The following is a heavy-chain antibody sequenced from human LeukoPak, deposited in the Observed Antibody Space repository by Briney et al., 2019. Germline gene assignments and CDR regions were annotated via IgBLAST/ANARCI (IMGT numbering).Heavy chain of an antibody. V-gene: IGHV3-11*06. D-gene: IGHD2-8*01. J-gene: IGHJ4*02. CDR2: ISSSSSYT. CDR1: GFTFSDYY. Sequence: PGGSLRLSCAASGFTFSDYYMSWIRQAPGKGLEWVPYISSSSSYTNYAESVKGRFSISRDNTKNSLYPQMSSLRDDDTAVYYCARDLNVPFWGQGTLVTVSS. CDR3: ARDLNVPF.